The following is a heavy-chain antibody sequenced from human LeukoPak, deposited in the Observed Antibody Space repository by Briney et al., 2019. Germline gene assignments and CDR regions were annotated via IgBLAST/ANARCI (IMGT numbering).Heavy chain of an antibody. D-gene: IGHD2-2*01. CDR3: ARGQYHLLYWYFDL. V-gene: IGHV4-4*07. CDR2: IYSSGST. Sequence: PSETLSPTCTVSGGSISSYYWSWIRQPAGKGLEWIGRIYSSGSTNYNPSLKSRVTMSVDTSKNQFSLKLSSVTAADTAVYYCARGQYHLLYWYFDLWGRGTLVTVSS. J-gene: IGHJ2*01. CDR1: GGSISSYY.